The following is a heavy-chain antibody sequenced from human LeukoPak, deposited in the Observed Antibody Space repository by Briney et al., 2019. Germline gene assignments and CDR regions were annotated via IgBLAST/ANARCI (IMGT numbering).Heavy chain of an antibody. Sequence: PGGSLRLSRAASGFTFSGSAMHWVRQASGKGLEWVGRIRSKANSYATAYAASVKGRFTISRDDSKNTAYLQMNSLKTEDTAVYCCTGPSDDYVWGSYRGLDYWGQGTLVTVSS. J-gene: IGHJ4*02. CDR2: IRSKANSYAT. CDR3: TGPSDDYVWGSYRGLDY. CDR1: GFTFSGSA. V-gene: IGHV3-73*01. D-gene: IGHD3-16*02.